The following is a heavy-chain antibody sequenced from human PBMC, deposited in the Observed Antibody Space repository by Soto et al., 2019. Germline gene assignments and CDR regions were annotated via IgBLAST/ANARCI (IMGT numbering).Heavy chain of an antibody. CDR2: ISAYNGNT. CDR3: ARDPHNSGSYDY. D-gene: IGHD1-26*01. CDR1: GYTFTSYG. Sequence: ASVKVSCKASGYTFTSYGISWVRQAPGQGLEWMGWISAYNGNTNYAQKLQGRVTMTTDTSTSTAHMELRSLRSDDTAVYYCARDPHNSGSYDYWGQGTLVTVSS. J-gene: IGHJ4*02. V-gene: IGHV1-18*04.